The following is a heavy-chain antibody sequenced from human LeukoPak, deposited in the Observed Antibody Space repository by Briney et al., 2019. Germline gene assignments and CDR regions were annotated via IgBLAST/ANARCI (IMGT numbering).Heavy chain of an antibody. J-gene: IGHJ4*02. V-gene: IGHV4-34*01. CDR2: INHSGST. CDR1: GGSFSGYY. Sequence: SETRSLTCAVYGGSFSGYYWSWIRQPPGKGLEWIGEINHSGSTNYNPSLKSRVTISVDTSKNQCSLKLSSVTAADTAVYFCARGHGQWGQGTLVTVSS. CDR3: ARGHGQ.